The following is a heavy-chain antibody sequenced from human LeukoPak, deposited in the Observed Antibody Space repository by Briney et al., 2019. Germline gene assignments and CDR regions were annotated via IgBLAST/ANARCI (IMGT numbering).Heavy chain of an antibody. Sequence: HPGGSLRFSCAASGFTFSSYSMNWVRQAPGKGQEWVSAISSDSSYIYYADSVKGRFTISRDNAKNSLYLQVNSLRAEDTAVYYCARWGSGDYAPLNYYYYMDVWGKGTTVSVSS. CDR3: ARWGSGDYAPLNYYYYMDV. D-gene: IGHD4-17*01. J-gene: IGHJ6*03. V-gene: IGHV3-21*06. CDR1: GFTFSSYS. CDR2: ISSDSSYI.